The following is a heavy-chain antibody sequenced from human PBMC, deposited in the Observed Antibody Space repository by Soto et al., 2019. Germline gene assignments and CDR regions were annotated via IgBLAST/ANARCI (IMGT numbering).Heavy chain of an antibody. J-gene: IGHJ4*02. D-gene: IGHD2-2*02. V-gene: IGHV4-34*01. CDR3: ARGRSIVVVPAAIDFDY. CDR2: INHSGST. Sequence: XXTRSLAWHVWGGSLSGCYRRWILQPPGKGLEWIGEINHSGSTNYNPSLKSRVTISVDTSKNQFSLKLSSVTAADKAVYYCARGRSIVVVPAAIDFDYWGQGTLVTVSS. CDR1: GGSLSGCY.